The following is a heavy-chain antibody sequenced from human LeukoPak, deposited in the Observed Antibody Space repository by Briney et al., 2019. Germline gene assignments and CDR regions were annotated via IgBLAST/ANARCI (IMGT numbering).Heavy chain of an antibody. D-gene: IGHD6-6*01. J-gene: IGHJ6*03. CDR1: GYTFTSYG. CDR3: ALYSSSSHGYYYYYMDV. V-gene: IGHV1-18*01. CDR2: ISAYNGNT. Sequence: AASVKVSCKASGYTFTSYGISWVRQAPGQGLEWMGWISAYNGNTNYAQKLQGRVTMTTDTSTSTAYMELRSPRSDDTAVYYCALYSSSSHGYYYYYMDVWGKGTTVTVSS.